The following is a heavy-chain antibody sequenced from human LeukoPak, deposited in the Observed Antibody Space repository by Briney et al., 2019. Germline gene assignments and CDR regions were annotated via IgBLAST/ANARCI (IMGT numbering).Heavy chain of an antibody. CDR1: GFTFDDYA. Sequence: GGSLRLSCAASGFTFDDYAMHWVRQAPGKGLEWVSGISWNSGSIGYADSVKGRFTISRDNAKNSLYLQMNSLRAEDTAVYYCASSQLWSLGSVDYWGQGTLVTVSS. D-gene: IGHD5-18*01. CDR3: ASSQLWSLGSVDY. CDR2: ISWNSGSI. J-gene: IGHJ4*02. V-gene: IGHV3-9*01.